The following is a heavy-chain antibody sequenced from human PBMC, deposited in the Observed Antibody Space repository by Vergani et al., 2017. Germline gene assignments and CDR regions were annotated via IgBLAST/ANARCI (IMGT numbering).Heavy chain of an antibody. J-gene: IGHJ4*02. CDR2: INPSGGHT. CDR3: ARGDYGILTGYRY. CDR1: GYTFSNHY. Sequence: QVQVVQSGAEVKKSGASVKVSCKTSGYTFSNHYMHWVRQAPGQGLEWMGIINPSGGHTNYAQKFQGRVTMTRDTSTSTVDMELSSLRSEDTAIYYCARGDYGILTGYRYWGQGTLVTVSA. V-gene: IGHV1-46*03. D-gene: IGHD3-9*01.